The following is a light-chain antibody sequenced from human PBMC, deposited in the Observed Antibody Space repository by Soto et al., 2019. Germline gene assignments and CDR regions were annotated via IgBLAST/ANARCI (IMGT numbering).Light chain of an antibody. CDR3: QQYGSSPRT. Sequence: EIVLTQSPGTLSLSPGERATLSCRASQSVWSSYLAWFQQRPGQAHRLLMYGASNRATGIPDRFSGSGSGADFTLTISRLEPEDFEVDYCQQYGSSPRTFGQGTKVDIK. V-gene: IGKV3-20*01. CDR2: GAS. J-gene: IGKJ1*01. CDR1: QSVWSSY.